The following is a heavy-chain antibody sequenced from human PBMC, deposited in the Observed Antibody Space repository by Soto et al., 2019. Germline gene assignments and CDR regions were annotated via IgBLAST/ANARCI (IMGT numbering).Heavy chain of an antibody. CDR2: INHSGST. V-gene: IGHV4-34*01. CDR1: GGSFSGYY. D-gene: IGHD3-22*01. Sequence: SETLSLTCAVYGGSFSGYYWSWIRQPPGKGLEWIGEINHSGSTNYNPSLKSRVTISVDTSKTQFSLTLKSVTAADTAVYYCARRGFGLFYYGTSGSPDFYYYNMDVWGQGTTVTVSS. J-gene: IGHJ6*03. CDR3: ARRGFGLFYYGTSGSPDFYYYNMDV.